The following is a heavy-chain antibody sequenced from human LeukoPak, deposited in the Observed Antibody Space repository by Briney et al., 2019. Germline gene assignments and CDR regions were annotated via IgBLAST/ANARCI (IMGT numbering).Heavy chain of an antibody. V-gene: IGHV1-69*06. CDR1: GGTFSSYA. D-gene: IGHD4-17*01. CDR3: ARDGRLATVTTGNWFDP. CDR2: IIPIFGTA. Sequence: ASVKVSFKASGGTFSSYAISWVRQAPGQGLEWMGGIIPIFGTANYAQKFQGRVTITADKSTSTAYMELSSLRSEDTAVYYCARDGRLATVTTGNWFDPWGQGTLVTVSS. J-gene: IGHJ5*02.